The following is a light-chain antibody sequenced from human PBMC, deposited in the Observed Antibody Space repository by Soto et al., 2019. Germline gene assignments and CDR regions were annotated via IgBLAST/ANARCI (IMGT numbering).Light chain of an antibody. Sequence: DIQMTQSPSSLSASVGDRVTITCRASQSISSYLNWYQQKPGKAPKLLIYAASSLQSGVPSRFSGSGSGTDFTFTISSLQPEDFATYYCQQSYSTLWTFGQGTKVDIK. CDR2: AAS. CDR3: QQSYSTLWT. V-gene: IGKV1-39*01. J-gene: IGKJ1*01. CDR1: QSISSY.